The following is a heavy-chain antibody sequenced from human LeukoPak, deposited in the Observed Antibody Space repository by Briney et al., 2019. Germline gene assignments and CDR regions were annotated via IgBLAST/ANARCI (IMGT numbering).Heavy chain of an antibody. CDR2: ISGSGGST. V-gene: IGHV3-23*01. D-gene: IGHD3-3*01. CDR3: AKAPAYYDFWSGWFDY. Sequence: GGSLRLSCAASGFTFSSYAMSWVRQAPGKGLEWVSAISGSGGSTYYADSVKGRFTISRDNSKNTLYLQMNSLRAEDTAVYHCAKAPAYYDFWSGWFDYWGQGTLVTVSS. CDR1: GFTFSSYA. J-gene: IGHJ4*02.